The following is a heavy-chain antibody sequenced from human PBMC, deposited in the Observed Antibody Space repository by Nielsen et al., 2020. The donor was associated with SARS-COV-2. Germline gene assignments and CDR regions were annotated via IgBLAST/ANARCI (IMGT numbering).Heavy chain of an antibody. CDR1: GFTFGSSW. D-gene: IGHD5/OR15-5a*01. Sequence: GGSLRLSCAASGFTFGSSWMHWVRQAPGKGLVWVSRINSDGRTTTYAGSVKGRFTISRDNAKNTLYLQMNSLRAEDTAVYYCARAKFYDSGVDPWGQGTLVTVSS. CDR2: INSDGRTT. V-gene: IGHV3-74*01. CDR3: ARAKFYDSGVDP. J-gene: IGHJ5*02.